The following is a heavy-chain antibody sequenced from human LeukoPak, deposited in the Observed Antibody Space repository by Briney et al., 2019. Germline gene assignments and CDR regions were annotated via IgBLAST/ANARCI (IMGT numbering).Heavy chain of an antibody. D-gene: IGHD5-12*01. CDR3: ARESGYSGSRFDY. V-gene: IGHV4-34*01. CDR1: GGSFSGYY. J-gene: IGHJ4*02. Sequence: SETLSLTCAVYGGSFSGYYWSWIRQPPGKGLEWIGEINHSGSTNYNPSLKSRVTMSVDTSKNQFSLKLSSVTAADTAVYYCARESGYSGSRFDYWGQGTLVTVSS. CDR2: INHSGST.